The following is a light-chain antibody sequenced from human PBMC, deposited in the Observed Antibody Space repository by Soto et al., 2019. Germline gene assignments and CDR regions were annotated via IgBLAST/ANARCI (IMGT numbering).Light chain of an antibody. CDR2: ENN. V-gene: IGLV1-40*01. Sequence: QSVLTQPPSVSAAPGQRVTISCTGSSSNIGAGYEAHWYQQVPGTAPKLLIYENNNRPSGVPDRFSGSKSGTSASLAITGLQAEDGAEYYCQSYDSSLSGDVFGTGTKLTVL. J-gene: IGLJ1*01. CDR1: SSNIGAGYE. CDR3: QSYDSSLSGDV.